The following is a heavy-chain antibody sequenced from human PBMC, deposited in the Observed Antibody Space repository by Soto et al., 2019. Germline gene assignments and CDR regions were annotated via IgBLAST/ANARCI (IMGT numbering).Heavy chain of an antibody. J-gene: IGHJ6*02. CDR1: GCSISSGGYS. D-gene: IGHD4-4*01. Sequence: SATLSLTCAFSGCSISSGGYSWSWIRQPPGKGLEWIGYIYHSGSTYYNPSLKSRVTISVDRSKNQFSLKLSSVTAADTAVYYCASALGPTNDYSNYGGGMDVWGQGTTVTVSS. CDR3: ASALGPTNDYSNYGGGMDV. CDR2: IYHSGST. V-gene: IGHV4-30-2*01.